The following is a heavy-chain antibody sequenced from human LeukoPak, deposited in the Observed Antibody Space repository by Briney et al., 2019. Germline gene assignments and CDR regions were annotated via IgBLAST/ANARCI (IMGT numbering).Heavy chain of an antibody. CDR2: IGTGGSIT. CDR1: GVNFSDYY. V-gene: IGHV3-11*04. D-gene: IGHD2-2*01. Sequence: GGALRLSRAASGVNFSDYYMSWIRQAPRKGLQWVSYIGTGGSITYHADSVKGRFTISRDNAKISRYLQMNSLRVEDTAVYYCARILEGYQYYMDVWGKGTTVTVSS. J-gene: IGHJ6*03. CDR3: ARILEGYQYYMDV.